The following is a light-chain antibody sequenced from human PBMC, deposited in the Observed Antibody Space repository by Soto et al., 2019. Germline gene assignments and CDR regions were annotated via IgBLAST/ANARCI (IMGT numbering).Light chain of an antibody. J-gene: IGKJ3*01. CDR3: QQRGT. CDR2: DAS. CDR1: QSVSSY. V-gene: IGKV3-11*01. Sequence: EIVLTQSPATLSLSPGERATLSCRASQSVSSYLAWYQQKPGQAPRLLIYDASTRATGIPGRFSGSGSGTDFTLTISSLDPEDFAVYYCQQRGTFGPGTKVDIK.